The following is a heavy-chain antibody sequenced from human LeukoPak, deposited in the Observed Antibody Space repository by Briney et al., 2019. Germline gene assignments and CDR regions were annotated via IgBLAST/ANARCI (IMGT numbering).Heavy chain of an antibody. J-gene: IGHJ6*02. CDR2: FHHEDGET. V-gene: IGHV1-24*01. D-gene: IGHD6-6*01. Sequence: GASVKVSCKVSGYTLPELSMHWVRQAPGKERAWMGGFHHEDGETIYAQKFQGRVTMTEDTSTDTAYMELSSLRSEDTAVYYCATHTLFYSSSSPGMDVWGQGTTVTVSS. CDR1: GYTLPELS. CDR3: ATHTLFYSSSSPGMDV.